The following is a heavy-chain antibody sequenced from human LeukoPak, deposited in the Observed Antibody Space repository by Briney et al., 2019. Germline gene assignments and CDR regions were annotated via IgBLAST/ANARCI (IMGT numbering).Heavy chain of an antibody. CDR1: GFTFSSYA. CDR2: ISGSGGST. V-gene: IGHV3-23*01. D-gene: IGHD2-2*01. Sequence: PGGSLRLSCAASGFTFSSYAMNWVRQAPGKGLEWVSAISGSGGSTYYADSVKGRFTISRDNAKNSLYLQMNSLRAEDTAVYYCARGGAGSSKDYFDYWGQGTLVTVSS. J-gene: IGHJ4*02. CDR3: ARGGAGSSKDYFDY.